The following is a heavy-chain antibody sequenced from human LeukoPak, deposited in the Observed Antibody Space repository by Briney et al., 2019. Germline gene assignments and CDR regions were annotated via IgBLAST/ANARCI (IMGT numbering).Heavy chain of an antibody. CDR2: IGTAGDT. Sequence: GGSLRLSCAASGFTFSSYDMHWVRQPTGKGLEWVSRIGTAGDTNHAGSVKGRFTISRENAKKSFYLQMNSLRAADTAVYYCARGLPGGFDIWGQGTVVTVSS. D-gene: IGHD2-8*02. CDR3: ARGLPGGFDI. J-gene: IGHJ3*02. CDR1: GFTFSSYD. V-gene: IGHV3-13*01.